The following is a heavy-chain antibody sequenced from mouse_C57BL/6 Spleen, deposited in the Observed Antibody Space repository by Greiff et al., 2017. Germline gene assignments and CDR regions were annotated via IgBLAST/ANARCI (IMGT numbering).Heavy chain of an antibody. CDR2: INPGSGGT. J-gene: IGHJ3*01. Sequence: VQLQQSGAELVRPGTSVKVSCKASGYAFTNYLIEWVKQRPGQGLEWIGVINPGSGGTNYNETFKGKATLTADKSSSTAYMQLSSLTSEDSAVYFCARDGSSYNFAYWGQGTLVTVSA. CDR3: ARDGSSYNFAY. V-gene: IGHV1-54*01. CDR1: GYAFTNYL. D-gene: IGHD1-1*01.